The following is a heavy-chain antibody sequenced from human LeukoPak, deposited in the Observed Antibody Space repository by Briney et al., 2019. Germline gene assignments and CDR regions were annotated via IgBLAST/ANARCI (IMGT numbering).Heavy chain of an antibody. Sequence: SETLSLTCTVSGGSISSSSYYWGWIRQPPGKGLEWIGSIYYSGSTYYNPSLKSRVTISVDTSKNQFSLQLSSVTAADTAVYYCARHEVTGTRPLPFDYWGQGTLVTVSS. CDR3: ARHEVTGTRPLPFDY. CDR1: GGSISSSSYY. V-gene: IGHV4-39*01. J-gene: IGHJ4*02. D-gene: IGHD1-7*01. CDR2: IYYSGST.